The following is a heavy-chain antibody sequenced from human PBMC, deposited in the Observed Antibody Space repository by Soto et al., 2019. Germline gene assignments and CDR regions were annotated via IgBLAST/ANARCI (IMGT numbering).Heavy chain of an antibody. J-gene: IGHJ4*02. D-gene: IGHD4-17*01. CDR2: ISTYKGDT. V-gene: IGHV1-18*01. Sequence: QVQLVQSGAEVKKPGASVKVSCNASGYTFTSYGISWVRQAPGQGLEWMGWISTYKGDTHYAQKLQGRVTLTTDTCTSTAYMELRSLRSDDTAVYYCARANGDYYFDYWGQGTLVTVST. CDR1: GYTFTSYG. CDR3: ARANGDYYFDY.